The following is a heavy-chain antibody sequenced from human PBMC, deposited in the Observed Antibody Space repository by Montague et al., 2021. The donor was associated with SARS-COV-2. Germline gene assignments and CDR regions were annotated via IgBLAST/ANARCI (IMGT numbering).Heavy chain of an antibody. CDR1: GDSISSYY. V-gene: IGHV4-59*08. D-gene: IGHD2-8*01. CDR3: ARGQVWFDY. Sequence: SETLSLTCTVSGDSISSYYWSWIRQSPGKGLEWIGYIYYSGSTNYNPPLKSRVTISVDTSKNQFSLKLRSVTAADTAVYYCARGQVWFDYWGQGTLVTVSS. CDR2: IYYSGST. J-gene: IGHJ4*02.